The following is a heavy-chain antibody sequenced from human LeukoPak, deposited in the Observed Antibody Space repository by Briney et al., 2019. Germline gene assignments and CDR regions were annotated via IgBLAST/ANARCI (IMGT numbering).Heavy chain of an antibody. D-gene: IGHD6-6*01. J-gene: IGHJ5*02. CDR2: INPNSGGT. CDR3: ARDRASIAALWFDP. V-gene: IGHV1-2*02. Sequence: ASVKVSCKASGYTFTSYYMHWVRQAPGQGLEWMGWINPNSGGTNYAQKFQGRVTMTRDTSISTAYMELSRLRSDDTAVYYCARDRASIAALWFDPWGQGTLVTVSS. CDR1: GYTFTSYY.